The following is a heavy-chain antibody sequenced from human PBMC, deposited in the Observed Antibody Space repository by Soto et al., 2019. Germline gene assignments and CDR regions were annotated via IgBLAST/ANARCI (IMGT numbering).Heavy chain of an antibody. V-gene: IGHV3-21*01. J-gene: IGHJ4*02. Sequence: GGSLRLSCAASGFTFSSYSMNWVRQAPGKGLEWVSSISSSSSYIYYADSVKGRFTISRDNAKNSLYLQMNSLRAEDTAVYYCARGESPVVTRQNDYWGQGTLVTVSS. CDR2: ISSSSSYI. D-gene: IGHD2-21*02. CDR1: GFTFSSYS. CDR3: ARGESPVVTRQNDY.